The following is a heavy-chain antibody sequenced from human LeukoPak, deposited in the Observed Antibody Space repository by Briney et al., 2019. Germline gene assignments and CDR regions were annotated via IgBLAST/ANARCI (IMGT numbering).Heavy chain of an antibody. CDR3: AREDDSSGYYSSGDY. Sequence: PSETLSLTCTVSGGSISSGGYYWSWIRQPPGKGLEWIGYIYHSGSTYYNPSLKSRVTISVDTSKNQFSLKLSSVTAADTAVYYCAREDDSSGYYSSGDYWGQGTLVTVSS. CDR1: GGSISSGGYY. D-gene: IGHD3-22*01. J-gene: IGHJ4*02. V-gene: IGHV4-30-2*01. CDR2: IYHSGST.